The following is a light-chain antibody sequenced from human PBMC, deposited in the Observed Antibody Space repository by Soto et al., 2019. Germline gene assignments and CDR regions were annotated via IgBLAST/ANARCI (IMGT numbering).Light chain of an antibody. CDR1: SSDVGNYNY. V-gene: IGLV2-14*01. Sequence: QSVLTQPASVSGSPGQSITVSCAGTSSDVGNYNYVSWYQQHPGKAPKLIMYDVNSRPSGVSSRFSGSKSGNTASLTISGLLAEDEADYYCTSYTGSSTPYVFGAGTKLTVL. J-gene: IGLJ1*01. CDR2: DVN. CDR3: TSYTGSSTPYV.